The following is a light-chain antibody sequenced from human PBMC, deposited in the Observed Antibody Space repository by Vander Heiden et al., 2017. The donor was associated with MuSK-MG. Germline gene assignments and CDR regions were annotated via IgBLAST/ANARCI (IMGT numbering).Light chain of an antibody. J-gene: IGKJ1*01. CDR1: QSVSSSY. Sequence: IVLTQSPGTLSLSPGERVTLSCRASQSVSSSYLAWYQQRPGQAPRLLIYGASSRATGIPDRFSGSGSGTDFTLTISRLEPEDFAVYYCQQYGSSPPWTFGQGTKVELK. CDR3: QQYGSSPPWT. V-gene: IGKV3-20*01. CDR2: GAS.